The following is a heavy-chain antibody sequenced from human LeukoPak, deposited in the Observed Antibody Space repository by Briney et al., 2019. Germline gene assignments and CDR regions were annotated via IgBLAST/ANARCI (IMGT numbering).Heavy chain of an antibody. CDR3: ANPPGWLNLQAPDY. CDR2: IWYDGSNK. V-gene: IGHV3-33*06. J-gene: IGHJ4*02. Sequence: GGSLRLSCAASGFTFGSYGMHWVRQAPGKGLEWVAVIWYDGSNKYYADSVKGRFTISRDNSKKALYLQMNSLRAEDTAVYYCANPPGWLNLQAPDYWGQGTLVTVSS. D-gene: IGHD6-19*01. CDR1: GFTFGSYG.